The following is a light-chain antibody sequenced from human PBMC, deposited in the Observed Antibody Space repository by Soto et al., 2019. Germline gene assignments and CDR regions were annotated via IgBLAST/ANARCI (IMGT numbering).Light chain of an antibody. CDR3: QPSYSTPPT. Sequence: DIQMTQSPSSLSASVVDRVTITCRASQSISSYLNWYQQKPGKAPKLLIYAASSLQSGVPSRFSASGSGTDFTLTISSLQPEAFATYYCQPSYSTPPTFGGGTKVDIK. CDR2: AAS. V-gene: IGKV1-39*01. J-gene: IGKJ4*01. CDR1: QSISSY.